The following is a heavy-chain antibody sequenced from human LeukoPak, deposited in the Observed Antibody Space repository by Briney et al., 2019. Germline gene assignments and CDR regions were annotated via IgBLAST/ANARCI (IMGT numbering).Heavy chain of an antibody. CDR3: ARDLISSSWYEEYFQH. CDR2: ISSSSSTI. V-gene: IGHV3-48*01. Sequence: GGSLRLSCAASGFTFSSYSMNWVRQVPGKGLEWVSYISSSSSTIYYADSVKGRFTISRDNAKNSLYLQMNSLRAEDTAVYYCARDLISSSWYEEYFQHWGQGTLVTVSS. J-gene: IGHJ1*01. D-gene: IGHD6-13*01. CDR1: GFTFSSYS.